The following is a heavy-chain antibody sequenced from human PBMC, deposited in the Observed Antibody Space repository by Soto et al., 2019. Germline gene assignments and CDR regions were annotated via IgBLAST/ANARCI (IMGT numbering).Heavy chain of an antibody. CDR3: ARPPHRGQQLAL. CDR1: GYTFTSYY. V-gene: IGHV1-46*03. CDR2: INPSGGST. J-gene: IGHJ4*02. Sequence: ASVKVSCKASGYTFTSYYMHWGRQAPGQGLEWMGIINPSGGSTSYAQKFQGRVTMTRDTSTSTVYMELSSLRSEDTAVYYCARPPHRGQQLALWGQGTLVTVSS. D-gene: IGHD6-13*01.